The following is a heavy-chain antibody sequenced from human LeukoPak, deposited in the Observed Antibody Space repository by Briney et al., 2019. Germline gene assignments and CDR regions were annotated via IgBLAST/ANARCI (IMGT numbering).Heavy chain of an antibody. CDR1: GFTFSSYA. CDR2: ISGSGGST. CDR3: AKHLNSSSWEAWGCHFDY. J-gene: IGHJ4*02. Sequence: GGSLRLSCAASGFTFSSYAMSWVRQAPGKGLEWVSAISGSGGSTYYADSVKGRFTISRDNSKNTLYLQMNSLRAEDTAVYYCAKHLNSSSWEAWGCHFDYWGQGTLVTVSS. D-gene: IGHD6-13*01. V-gene: IGHV3-23*01.